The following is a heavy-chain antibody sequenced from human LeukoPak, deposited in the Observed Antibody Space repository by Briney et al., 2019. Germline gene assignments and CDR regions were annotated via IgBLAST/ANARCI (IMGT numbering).Heavy chain of an antibody. V-gene: IGHV3-30*03. CDR1: GFTFSSYG. Sequence: GGSLRLSCAASGFTFSSYGMHWVRQAPGKGLEWVAVISYDGSNKYYADSVKGRFAISRDNSKNTLYLQMNSLRAEDTAVYYCARGYYYYSSSWYQAGIDYWGQGTLVTVSS. J-gene: IGHJ4*02. CDR2: ISYDGSNK. D-gene: IGHD6-13*01. CDR3: ARGYYYYSSSWYQAGIDY.